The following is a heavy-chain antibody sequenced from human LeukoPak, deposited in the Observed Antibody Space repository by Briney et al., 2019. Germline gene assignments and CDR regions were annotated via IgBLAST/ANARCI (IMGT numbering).Heavy chain of an antibody. D-gene: IGHD6-19*01. CDR3: ARGGGVQWIFPGVGHHADAFDI. CDR2: IYTSGST. V-gene: IGHV4-61*02. Sequence: PSQTLSLTCTVSGGSISSGSYYWSWIRQPAGKGLEWIGRIYTSGSTNYNPSLKSRVTISVDTSKNQFSLKLSSVTAADTAVYYCARGGGVQWIFPGVGHHADAFDIWGQGTMVTVSS. J-gene: IGHJ3*02. CDR1: GGSISSGSYY.